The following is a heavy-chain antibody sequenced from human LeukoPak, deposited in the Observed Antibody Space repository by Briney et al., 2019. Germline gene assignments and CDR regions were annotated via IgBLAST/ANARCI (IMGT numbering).Heavy chain of an antibody. J-gene: IGHJ4*02. CDR2: ISSSSSYT. CDR3: ARDQQDSGWYDY. D-gene: IGHD6-19*01. V-gene: IGHV3-11*06. CDR1: GFTFSDYY. Sequence: PGGFLRLSCAASGFTFSDYYMSWIRQAPGKGLEWVSYISSSSSYTNYADSVKGRFTISRDNAKNSLYLQMNSLRAEDTAVYYCARDQQDSGWYDYWGQGTLVTVSS.